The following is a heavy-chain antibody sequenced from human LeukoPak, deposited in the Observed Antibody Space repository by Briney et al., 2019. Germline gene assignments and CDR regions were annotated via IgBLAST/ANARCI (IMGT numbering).Heavy chain of an antibody. CDR2: ISYDGSNK. CDR3: ARGGWGIAAAGTPGD. D-gene: IGHD6-13*01. V-gene: IGHV3-30*04. CDR1: GFTFSSYA. Sequence: PGGSLRLSCAASGFTFSSYAMHWVRQAPGKGLEWVAVISYDGSNKYYADSVKGRFTISRDNSENTLYLQMNSLRAEDTAVYFCARGGWGIAAAGTPGDWGEGTLVTVSS. J-gene: IGHJ4*02.